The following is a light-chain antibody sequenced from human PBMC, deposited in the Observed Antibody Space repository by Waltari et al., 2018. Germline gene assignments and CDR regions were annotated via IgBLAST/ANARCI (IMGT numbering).Light chain of an antibody. Sequence: DVVMTQTPLSLSVTPGQPASIPCKSGQSLLQTNGKTYFYWYLQKPGQSPQLLMYEVSSRISGVPDRFSGSGSGTDFTLKISRVEAEDVGIYYCMQSTHIPYTFGQGTKLEIK. CDR1: QSLLQTNGKTY. V-gene: IGKV2-29*02. J-gene: IGKJ2*01. CDR2: EVS. CDR3: MQSTHIPYT.